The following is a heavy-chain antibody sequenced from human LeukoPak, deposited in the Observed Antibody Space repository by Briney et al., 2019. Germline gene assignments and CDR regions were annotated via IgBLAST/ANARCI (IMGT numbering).Heavy chain of an antibody. D-gene: IGHD1-26*01. Sequence: GGSLRLSCAASGFTFSDYYMSWIRQAPGKGLEWVGFIRSKAYGGTTEYAASVKGRFTISRDDSKSIAYLQMNSLKTEDTAVYYCTRDPRWELLSWENPFDYWGQGTLVTVSS. V-gene: IGHV3-49*03. CDR1: GFTFSDYY. J-gene: IGHJ4*02. CDR3: TRDPRWELLSWENPFDY. CDR2: IRSKAYGGTT.